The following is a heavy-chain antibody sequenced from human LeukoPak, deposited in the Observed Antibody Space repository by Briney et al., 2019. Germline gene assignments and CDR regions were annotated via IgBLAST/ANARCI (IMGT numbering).Heavy chain of an antibody. D-gene: IGHD5-12*01. Sequence: GGSLRLSCAGPGFPFSSHGMNWVRQAPGKGLEWVSGISPGGPTYYADSVKGRFSISRDDSKNTFYLQMINLRAEDTAVYYCAKDGAWLRFDDWGQGILVTVSS. CDR3: AKDGAWLRFDD. V-gene: IGHV3-23*01. J-gene: IGHJ4*02. CDR1: GFPFSSHG. CDR2: ISPGGPT.